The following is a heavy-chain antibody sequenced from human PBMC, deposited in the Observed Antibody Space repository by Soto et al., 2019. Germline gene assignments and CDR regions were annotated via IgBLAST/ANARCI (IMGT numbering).Heavy chain of an antibody. V-gene: IGHV3-11*01. Sequence: GGSLRLSCAASGFTFSDYYMSWIRQTPGKGLEWFSYISSSGSTIYYADSVKGRFTISRDNAKNSLYLQMNSLRAEDTAVYYCARDRTVLMVYATYPDSYMDVWGKGTTVTVSS. CDR1: GFTFSDYY. CDR2: ISSSGSTI. D-gene: IGHD2-8*01. J-gene: IGHJ6*03. CDR3: ARDRTVLMVYATYPDSYMDV.